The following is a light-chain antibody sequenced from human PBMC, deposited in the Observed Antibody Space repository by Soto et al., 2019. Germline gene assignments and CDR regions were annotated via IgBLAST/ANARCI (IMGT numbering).Light chain of an antibody. CDR3: AAWDHSLNGRV. V-gene: IGLV1-44*01. J-gene: IGLJ2*01. CDR2: SNN. CDR1: SSNIGSNT. Sequence: QSVLTQPPSASGTPGQRVPISCSGSSSNIGSNTGNWYQQLPGTAPKLLIYSNNQRPSVVPDRFSGSKSGTSASLAISGLQSEDEADYYCAAWDHSLNGRVFGGGTKLTVL.